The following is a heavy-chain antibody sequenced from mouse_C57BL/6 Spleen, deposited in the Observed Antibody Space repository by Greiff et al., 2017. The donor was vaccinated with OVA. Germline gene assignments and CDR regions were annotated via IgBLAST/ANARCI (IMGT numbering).Heavy chain of an antibody. J-gene: IGHJ4*01. CDR2: ISDGGSYT. V-gene: IGHV5-4*03. CDR1: GFTFSSYA. CDR3: ASLYYNYAMDY. Sequence: EVKVVESGGGLVKPGGSLKLSCAASGFTFSSYAMSWVRQTPEKRLEWVATISDGGSYTYYPDNVKGRFTISRDDAKNNLYLQMSHLKSEDTAMYYCASLYYNYAMDYWGQGTSVTVSS. D-gene: IGHD2-1*01.